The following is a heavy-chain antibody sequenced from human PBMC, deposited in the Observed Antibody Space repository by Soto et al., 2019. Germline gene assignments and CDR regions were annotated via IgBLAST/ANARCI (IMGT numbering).Heavy chain of an antibody. D-gene: IGHD1-26*01. CDR3: ARLYSGSQGIAFDI. V-gene: IGHV4-39*01. J-gene: IGHJ3*02. CDR1: GGSISSSSYY. Sequence: SETLSLTCTVSGGSISSSSYYWGWIRQPPGKGLEWIGSIYYSGSTYYNPSLKSRVTISVETSKNQFSLKLSSVTAADTAVYYCARLYSGSQGIAFDIWGQGTMVTVSS. CDR2: IYYSGST.